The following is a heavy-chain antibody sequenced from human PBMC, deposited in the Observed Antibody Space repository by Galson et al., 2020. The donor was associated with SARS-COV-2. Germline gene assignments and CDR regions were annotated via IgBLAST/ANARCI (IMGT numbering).Heavy chain of an antibody. CDR3: AHSDSDTHQLLLEEAFDY. CDR1: GFSLSTSGVG. Sequence: SGPTLVKPTQTLTLTCTFSGFSLSTSGVGVGWIRQPPGKALEWLALIYWDDDKRYSPSLKSRLTITKDTSKNQVVLTMTNMDPVDTATYYCAHSDSDTHQLLLEEAFDYWGQGTLVT. D-gene: IGHD2-2*01. CDR2: IYWDDDK. J-gene: IGHJ4*02. V-gene: IGHV2-5*02.